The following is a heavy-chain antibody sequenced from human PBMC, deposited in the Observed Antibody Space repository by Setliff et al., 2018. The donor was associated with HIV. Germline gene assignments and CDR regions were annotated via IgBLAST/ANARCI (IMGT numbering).Heavy chain of an antibody. Sequence: GASVKVSCKASGYTFSSYDINWVRQATGQGLEWMGWMNPNSGDTYYAQKFQGRVTMTRDTSISTAYMELSSLRSEDTAVYYCARGLTNYYDSSGRRPYWGQGTLVTVSS. CDR3: ARGLTNYYDSSGRRPY. V-gene: IGHV1-8*02. J-gene: IGHJ4*02. D-gene: IGHD3-22*01. CDR2: MNPNSGDT. CDR1: GYTFSSYD.